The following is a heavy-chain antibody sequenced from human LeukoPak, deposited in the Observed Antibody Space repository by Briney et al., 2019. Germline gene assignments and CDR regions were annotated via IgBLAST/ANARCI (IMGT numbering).Heavy chain of an antibody. D-gene: IGHD3-9*01. CDR1: GYTFTGYY. J-gene: IGHJ5*02. CDR3: ARGHKLRYFDWLPKNWFDP. CDR2: INPNSGGT. V-gene: IGHV1-2*02. Sequence: GASVKVSCKASGYTFTGYYMHWVRQAPGQGLEWMGWINPNSGGTNYAQKFQGRVTMTRDTSISTAYMELSRLRSDDTAVYYCARGHKLRYFDWLPKNWFDPWGQGTLVTVSS.